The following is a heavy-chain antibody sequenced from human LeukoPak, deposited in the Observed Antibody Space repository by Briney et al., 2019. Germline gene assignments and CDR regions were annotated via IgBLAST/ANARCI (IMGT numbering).Heavy chain of an antibody. Sequence: GGSLRLSCAASGFTFSSYWMSWVRRAPGKGLEWVANIKQDGSDKYYVDSVKGRFTISRDNAKNSLYLQMNTLRAGDTAVYYCARGEGLGTTNGGYYFAYWGQGSLVIVSS. CDR2: IKQDGSDK. CDR1: GFTFSSYW. D-gene: IGHD1-26*01. CDR3: ARGEGLGTTNGGYYFAY. J-gene: IGHJ4*02. V-gene: IGHV3-7*01.